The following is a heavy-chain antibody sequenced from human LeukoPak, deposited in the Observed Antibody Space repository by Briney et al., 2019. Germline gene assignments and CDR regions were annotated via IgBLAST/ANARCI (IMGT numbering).Heavy chain of an antibody. Sequence: ASVKVSCKASGYTFTSYYMHWVRQAPGQGLEWMGIINPSGGSTSYAQEFQGRVTMTRDMSTSTVYMELSSLRSEDTAVYYCARETVEYSSSSSRFDPWGQGTLVTVSS. V-gene: IGHV1-46*01. CDR1: GYTFTSYY. CDR3: ARETVEYSSSSSRFDP. J-gene: IGHJ5*02. D-gene: IGHD6-6*01. CDR2: INPSGGST.